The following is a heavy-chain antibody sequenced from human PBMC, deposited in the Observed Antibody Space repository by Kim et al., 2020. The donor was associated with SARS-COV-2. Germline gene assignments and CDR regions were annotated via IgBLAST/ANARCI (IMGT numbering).Heavy chain of an antibody. J-gene: IGHJ6*02. V-gene: IGHV3-33*06. CDR1: GFTFSSYG. CDR2: IWYDGSNK. CDR3: AKPYYDFWSGYRRSYYYGMDV. D-gene: IGHD3-3*01. Sequence: GGSLRLSCAASGFTFSSYGMHWVRQAPGKGLEWVAVIWYDGSNKYYADSVKGRFTISRDNSKNTLYLQMNSLRVEDTAVYYCAKPYYDFWSGYRRSYYYGMDVWGQGTTVTVSS.